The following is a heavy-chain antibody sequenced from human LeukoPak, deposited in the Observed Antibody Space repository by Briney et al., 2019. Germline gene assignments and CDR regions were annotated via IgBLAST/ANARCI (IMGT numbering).Heavy chain of an antibody. CDR3: AREVVWAYDSSGYYYGYYFDY. CDR2: IYYSGST. J-gene: IGHJ4*02. Sequence: SETLSLTCTVSGCSISSSSYYWSWIRQPPGKGLEWIGYIYYSGSTNYNPSLKSRVTISVDTSKNRFSLKLSSVTAADTAVYYCAREVVWAYDSSGYYYGYYFDYWGQGTLVTVSS. CDR1: GCSISSSSYY. V-gene: IGHV4-61*01. D-gene: IGHD3-22*01.